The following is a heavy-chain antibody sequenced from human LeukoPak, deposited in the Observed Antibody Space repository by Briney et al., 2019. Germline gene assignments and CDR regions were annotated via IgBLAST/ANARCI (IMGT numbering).Heavy chain of an antibody. D-gene: IGHD3-10*01. V-gene: IGHV3-23*01. CDR2: ISGSGGST. J-gene: IGHJ6*03. Sequence: GGTLRLSCAASGFTFSSYGMSWVRQAPGKGLEWVSAISGSGGSTYYADSVKGRFTISRDNSKNTLYLQMNSLRAEDTAVYYCAKALDFGELFDYYMDVWGKGTTVTISS. CDR3: AKALDFGELFDYYMDV. CDR1: GFTFSSYG.